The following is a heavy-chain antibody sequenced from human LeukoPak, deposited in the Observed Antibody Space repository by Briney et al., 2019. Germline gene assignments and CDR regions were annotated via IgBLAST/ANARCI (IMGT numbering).Heavy chain of an antibody. J-gene: IGHJ4*02. Sequence: GGTLRLSCAASGFTFTTYGMNWVRQAPGKGLEWVSYLSGRSNSIYYAESVKGRFTISRDNAKNSLYLQMNSLRDEDTAVYYCARDFRYHDSSGYYSFDYWGQGTLVTVSS. D-gene: IGHD3-22*01. CDR3: ARDFRYHDSSGYYSFDY. V-gene: IGHV3-48*02. CDR1: GFTFTTYG. CDR2: LSGRSNSI.